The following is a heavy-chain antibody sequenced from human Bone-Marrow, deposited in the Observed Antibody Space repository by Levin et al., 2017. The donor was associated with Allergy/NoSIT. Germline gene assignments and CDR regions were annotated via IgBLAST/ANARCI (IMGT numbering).Heavy chain of an antibody. J-gene: IGHJ6*02. CDR1: GFTFSSYA. CDR3: AREPRDYYYGMDV. CDR2: ISYDGSNK. Sequence: GGSLRLSCAASGFTFSSYAMHWVRQAPGKGLEWVAVISYDGSNKYYADSVKGRFTISRDNSKNTLYLQMNSLRAEDTVVYYCAREPRDYYYGMDVWGQGTTVTVSS. V-gene: IGHV3-30-3*01.